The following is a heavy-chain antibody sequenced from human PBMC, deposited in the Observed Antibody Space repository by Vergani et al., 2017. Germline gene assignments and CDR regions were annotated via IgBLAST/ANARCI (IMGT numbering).Heavy chain of an antibody. CDR1: GFTFSSYG. D-gene: IGHD6-19*01. CDR3: ARDLSSGWYKVGYYYYGMDV. CDR2: IWYDGSNK. Sequence: QVQLVESGGGVVQPGRSLRLSCAASGFTFSSYGMHWVRQAPGKGLEWVAVIWYDGSNKYYADSVKGRFTISRDNSKNTLYLQMNSLRAEDTAVYYCARDLSSGWYKVGYYYYGMDVWGQGTTVTVSS. V-gene: IGHV3-33*01. J-gene: IGHJ6*02.